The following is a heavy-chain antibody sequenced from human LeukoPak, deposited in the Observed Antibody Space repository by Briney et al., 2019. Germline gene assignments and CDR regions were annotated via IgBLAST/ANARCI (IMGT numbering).Heavy chain of an antibody. V-gene: IGHV1-2*02. Sequence: GASVKVSCKASGYSFTDYYMHWVRQAPGQGLEWMGWINPDSGATYAQKFQGRVTMTRDTSISTVYMDLTRLRSDDTAVYYCARDLISGFLDYWGQGNLVIVSS. D-gene: IGHD3/OR15-3a*01. J-gene: IGHJ4*02. CDR3: ARDLISGFLDY. CDR1: GYSFTDYY. CDR2: INPDSGAT.